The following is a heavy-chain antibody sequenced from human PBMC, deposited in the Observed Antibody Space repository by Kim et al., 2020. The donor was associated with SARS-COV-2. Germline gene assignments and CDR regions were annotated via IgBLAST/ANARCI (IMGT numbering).Heavy chain of an antibody. CDR3: ARGGFFLEWNTLGY. CDR1: GGSFSGYY. Sequence: SETLSLTCAVYGGSFSGYYWSWIRQPPGKGLEWIGEINHSGSTNYNPSLKSRVTISVDTSKNQFSLKLSSVTAADTAVYYCARGGFFLEWNTLGYWGQGTLVTVSS. J-gene: IGHJ4*02. D-gene: IGHD3-3*01. V-gene: IGHV4-34*01. CDR2: INHSGST.